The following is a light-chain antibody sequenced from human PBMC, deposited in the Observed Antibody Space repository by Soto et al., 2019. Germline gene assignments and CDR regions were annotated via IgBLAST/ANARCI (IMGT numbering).Light chain of an antibody. J-gene: IGKJ1*01. V-gene: IGKV1-5*01. CDR1: QSITSW. CDR3: QHYNSYSEA. Sequence: DIQMTQSPSTLSASVGDRVTIACRPSQSITSWLAWYQQEPGKAPKFLIYDASSLQSGVPSRFSGSGSGTEFTLTISSLQPDDFATYYCQHYNSYSEAFGQGTKVELK. CDR2: DAS.